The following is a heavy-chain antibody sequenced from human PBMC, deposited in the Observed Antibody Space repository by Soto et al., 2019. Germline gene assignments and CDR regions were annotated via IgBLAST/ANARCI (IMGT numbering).Heavy chain of an antibody. CDR1: GGSISSGGYY. D-gene: IGHD2-2*01. V-gene: IGHV4-31*03. J-gene: IGHJ6*02. CDR3: ARGGGTIVPAAQRDYYGMDV. Sequence: QVQLQESGPGLVKPSQTLSLTCTVSGGSISSGGYYWSWIRQHPGKGLEWIGYIYYSGSTYYNPSLEGRVTISVDTSKNQFSLKRSSVTAADTAVYYCARGGGTIVPAAQRDYYGMDVWGQGTTVTVSS. CDR2: IYYSGST.